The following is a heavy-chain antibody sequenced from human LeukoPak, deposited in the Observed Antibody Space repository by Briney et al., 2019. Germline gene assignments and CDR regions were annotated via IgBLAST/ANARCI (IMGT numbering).Heavy chain of an antibody. J-gene: IGHJ4*02. D-gene: IGHD4-23*01. Sequence: SVKVSCKASGGTFSSYAISWVRQAPGQGLEWMGGIIPIFGTANYAQKFQGRVTMTRDTSTSTVYMELSSLTSEDTAVYYCARAPGYGGNSDYWGQGTLVTVSS. CDR2: IIPIFGTA. CDR3: ARAPGYGGNSDY. V-gene: IGHV1-69*05. CDR1: GGTFSSYA.